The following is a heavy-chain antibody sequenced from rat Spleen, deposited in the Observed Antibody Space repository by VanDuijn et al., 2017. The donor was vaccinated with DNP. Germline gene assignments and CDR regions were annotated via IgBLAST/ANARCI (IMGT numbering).Heavy chain of an antibody. J-gene: IGHJ2*01. D-gene: IGHD3-3*01. CDR3: ARYGSVALDY. V-gene: IGHV3-1*01. CDR1: GYSITSNY. Sequence: EVQLQESGPGLLKPSQSLSLTCSVTGYSITSNYWAWIRKLPGNKMEWIGYINYSGSTGYNPSLKSRISITRDTAKNKLFLQVNSVTTEDTATYYCARYGSVALDYWGQGVMVTVSS. CDR2: INYSGST.